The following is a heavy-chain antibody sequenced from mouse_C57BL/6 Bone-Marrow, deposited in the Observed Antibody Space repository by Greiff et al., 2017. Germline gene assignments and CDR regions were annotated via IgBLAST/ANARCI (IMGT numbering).Heavy chain of an antibody. V-gene: IGHV5-6*02. CDR2: ISSGGSYT. CDR1: GFTFSSYG. CDR3: ARRDYYSNFYAMDY. Sequence: EVKLVESGGDLVKPGGSLKLSCAASGFTFSSYGMSWVRQTPDKRLAWVATISSGGSYTYYPDSVKGRFTISRDNAKNTLYQQRSSRKSEDTAMYYCARRDYYSNFYAMDYWGQGTSVTVSS. J-gene: IGHJ4*01. D-gene: IGHD2-5*01.